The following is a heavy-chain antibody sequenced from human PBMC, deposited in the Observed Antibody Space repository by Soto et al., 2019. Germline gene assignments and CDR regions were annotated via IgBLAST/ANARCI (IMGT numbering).Heavy chain of an antibody. D-gene: IGHD6-13*01. CDR2: IYYSGST. Sequence: QLQLQESGPGLVKPSETLSLTCTVSGGSISSSSYYWGWIRQPPGKGLEWIGSIYYSGSTYYNPSLKSRVTISVDTSKNQFSLKLSSVTAADTAVYYCARPIAAAGTEYYFDYWGQGTLVTVSS. V-gene: IGHV4-39*01. J-gene: IGHJ4*02. CDR1: GGSISSSSYY. CDR3: ARPIAAAGTEYYFDY.